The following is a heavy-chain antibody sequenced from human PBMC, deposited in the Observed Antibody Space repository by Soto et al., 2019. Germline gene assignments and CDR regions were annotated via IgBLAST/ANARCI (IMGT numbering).Heavy chain of an antibody. CDR1: GGSISSSSYY. J-gene: IGHJ4*02. D-gene: IGHD2-8*01. CDR2: IYYSGST. CDR3: AAQYCTNGVCYMFDY. V-gene: IGHV4-39*01. Sequence: SETLSLTCTVSGGSISSSSYYWGWIRQPPGKGLEWIGSIYYSGSTYYNPSLKSRVTISVDTSKNQFSLKLSSVTAADTAVYYCAAQYCTNGVCYMFDYWGQGTLVTVSS.